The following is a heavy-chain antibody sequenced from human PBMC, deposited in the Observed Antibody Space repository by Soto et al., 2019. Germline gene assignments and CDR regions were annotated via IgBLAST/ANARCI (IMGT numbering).Heavy chain of an antibody. V-gene: IGHV3-7*03. Sequence: EVLLVESGGGLVQPGGSLRLSCAASGFTFSTFWMDWVRQAPGKGLEWVAKIKEDGSEKYYADSVKGRFIISRDNARNSVYLQMNSLRAEDTAVYYCARVRPGNYRDYWGQGTLFTVSS. CDR1: GFTFSTFW. J-gene: IGHJ4*02. CDR2: IKEDGSEK. CDR3: ARVRPGNYRDY. D-gene: IGHD3-10*01.